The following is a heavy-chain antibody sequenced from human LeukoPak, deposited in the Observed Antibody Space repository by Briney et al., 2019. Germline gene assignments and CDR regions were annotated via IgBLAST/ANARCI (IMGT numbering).Heavy chain of an antibody. CDR1: GGSINSNNW. J-gene: IGHJ6*03. CDR2: IYHSGSA. D-gene: IGHD3-22*01. V-gene: IGHV4-4*02. Sequence: SGTLFLTCGVSGGSINSNNWWSWVRQPPGQGLEWIGEIYHSGSANYNPSLKSRVTISVDTPKNQFSLKLSSVTAADTAVYYCARVDSSGYYGGYYMDVWGKGTTVTVSS. CDR3: ARVDSSGYYGGYYMDV.